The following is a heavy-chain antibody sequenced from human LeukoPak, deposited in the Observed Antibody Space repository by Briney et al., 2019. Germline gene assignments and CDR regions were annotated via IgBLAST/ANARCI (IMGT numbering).Heavy chain of an antibody. CDR2: INPSGGST. CDR3: ASSWATDAFDI. Sequence: GASVKVSCKASGYTFTSYYMHWVRQAPGQGLEWMGIINPSGGSTSYAQKFQGRVTMTRDTSISTAYMELSRLRSDDTAVYYCASSWATDAFDIWGQGTMVTVSS. CDR1: GYTFTSYY. V-gene: IGHV1-46*01. D-gene: IGHD2-15*01. J-gene: IGHJ3*02.